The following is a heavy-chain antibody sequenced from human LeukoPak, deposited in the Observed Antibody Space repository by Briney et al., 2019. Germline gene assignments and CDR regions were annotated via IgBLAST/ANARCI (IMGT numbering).Heavy chain of an antibody. J-gene: IGHJ4*02. CDR1: GFTFSSYD. CDR3: AKGGDSSSWNFDY. CDR2: ISGSGGRT. V-gene: IGHV3-23*01. Sequence: GGSLRLSCAASGFTFSSYDMSWVRQAPGKGLEWVSGISGSGGRTYYADSVKGRFTISRDNSKNTLYLQMNSLRAEDSAVYYCAKGGDSSSWNFDYWGQGTLVTVCS. D-gene: IGHD6-13*01.